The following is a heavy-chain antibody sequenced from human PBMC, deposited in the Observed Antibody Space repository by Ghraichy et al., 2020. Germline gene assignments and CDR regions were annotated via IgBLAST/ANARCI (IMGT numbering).Heavy chain of an antibody. V-gene: IGHV3-48*02. Sequence: GGSLRLSCVGSGFTFNDYNMNWVRQSPGKGLEWVAYISISRRSIFYADSVKGRFTISRDNAQKSLSLQMNSLRDEDTAVYYCARASRGVRFDYYDGVDVCGQGTTVTV. CDR1: GFTFNDYN. CDR3: ARASRGVRFDYYDGVDV. D-gene: IGHD4-23*01. J-gene: IGHJ6*02. CDR2: ISISRRSI.